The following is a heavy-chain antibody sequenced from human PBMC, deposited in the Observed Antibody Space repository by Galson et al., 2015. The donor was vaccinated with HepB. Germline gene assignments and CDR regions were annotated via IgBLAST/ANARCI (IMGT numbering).Heavy chain of an antibody. Sequence: SLRLSCAASGFTFSHYIMHWVRQAPGKGLEWVAAISYDGSDKYYADSVKRRFTISRDNSKNTLYLHMNSLRAEDTAVYYCARRAGTAVPLDYWGQGTLVTVSS. J-gene: IGHJ4*02. CDR3: ARRAGTAVPLDY. V-gene: IGHV3-30*04. CDR1: GFTFSHYI. CDR2: ISYDGSDK. D-gene: IGHD6-19*01.